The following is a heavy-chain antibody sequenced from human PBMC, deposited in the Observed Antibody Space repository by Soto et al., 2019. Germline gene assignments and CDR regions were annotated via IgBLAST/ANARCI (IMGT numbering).Heavy chain of an antibody. CDR3: PKVSRGIGVVPAEQN. J-gene: IGHJ4*02. CDR1: GHTFHNYA. D-gene: IGHD2-2*01. Sequence: EVQLLESGGGLEQPGGSLRLSCVGSGHTFHNYAMTWVRQAPGKGLEWVSGISGSGGSTYYADSVRGRFTISRDDSKNTQYQQMKSVRAEETALYYCPKVSRGIGVVPAEQNWGQGPLVTVSS. CDR2: ISGSGGST. V-gene: IGHV3-23*01.